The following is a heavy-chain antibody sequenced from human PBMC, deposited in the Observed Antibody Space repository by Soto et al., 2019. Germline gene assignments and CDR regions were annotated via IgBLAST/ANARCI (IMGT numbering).Heavy chain of an antibody. J-gene: IGHJ5*02. CDR2: IYPGDSDT. CDR3: ARRDYGGNPVGIWFDP. D-gene: IGHD4-17*01. CDR1: GYSFTSYW. Sequence: GESLKISCKGSGYSFTSYWIGWVRQMPGKGLEWMGIIYPGDSDTRYSPSFQGQVTISADKSISTAYLQWSSLKASDTAMYYCARRDYGGNPVGIWFDPWGRGTLVTVSS. V-gene: IGHV5-51*01.